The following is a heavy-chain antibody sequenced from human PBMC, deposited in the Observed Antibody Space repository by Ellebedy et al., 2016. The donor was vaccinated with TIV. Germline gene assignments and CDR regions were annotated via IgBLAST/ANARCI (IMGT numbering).Heavy chain of an antibody. Sequence: MPSETLSLTCTVSGGSVSSGRYYWSWIRQPPGKGLEWVGYIYYSGSTNYNPSLTSRVTISIDTSKNQFSLRLTSVTAADTAVYYCARDDPSGWLDPWGQGTLVTVSS. V-gene: IGHV4-61*01. CDR3: ARDDPSGWLDP. J-gene: IGHJ5*02. D-gene: IGHD3-10*01. CDR1: GGSVSSGRYY. CDR2: IYYSGST.